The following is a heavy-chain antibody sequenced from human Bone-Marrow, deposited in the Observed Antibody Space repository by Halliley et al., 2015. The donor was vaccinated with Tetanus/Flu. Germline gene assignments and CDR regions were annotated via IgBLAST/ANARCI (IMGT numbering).Heavy chain of an antibody. Sequence: SGFTVSTYGMSWVRQAPGKGLEWVSGIDDSGRGGRTDYADSVKGRFIISRDNSKNSLSLQMNSLTAEDTAVYYCAKAHSPYGDFDEGIGFWGQGTLVTVSS. D-gene: IGHD4-17*01. J-gene: IGHJ4*02. CDR2: IDDSGRGGRT. CDR1: GFTVSTYG. V-gene: IGHV3-23*01. CDR3: AKAHSPYGDFDEGIGF.